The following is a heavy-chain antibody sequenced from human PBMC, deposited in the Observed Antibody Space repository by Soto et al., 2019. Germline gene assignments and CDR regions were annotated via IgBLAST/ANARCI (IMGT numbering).Heavy chain of an antibody. CDR2: IYYSGST. V-gene: IGHV4-61*01. D-gene: IGHD3-22*01. J-gene: IGHJ5*02. CDR3: ARVVVTMIVRRVDP. Sequence: PSETLSLTCTVSGGSVSSGSYYWSWIRQPPGKGLEWIGYIYYSGSTNYNPSLKSRVTISVDTSKNQFSLKLSSVTAADTAVYYCARVVVTMIVRRVDPWGQGTLVTVSS. CDR1: GGSVSSGSYY.